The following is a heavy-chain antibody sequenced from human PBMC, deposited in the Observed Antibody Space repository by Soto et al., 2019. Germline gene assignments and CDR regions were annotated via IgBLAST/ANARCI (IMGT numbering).Heavy chain of an antibody. CDR3: ARGWLQLRFDY. Sequence: PSETLSLTCGVSGDTISTGGYSWAWIRQPPGKGLDWIGYIYYSGSTNYNPSLKSRVTISLDTSKNQFSLKLSSVTAADTAVYYCARGWLQLRFDYWGQGTLVTVSS. J-gene: IGHJ4*02. CDR1: GDTISTGGYS. D-gene: IGHD5-12*01. CDR2: IYYSGST. V-gene: IGHV4-61*08.